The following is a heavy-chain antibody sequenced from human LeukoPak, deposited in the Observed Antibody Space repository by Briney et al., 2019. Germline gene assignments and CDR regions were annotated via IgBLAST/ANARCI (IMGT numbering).Heavy chain of an antibody. CDR2: IYSSGTT. CDR1: GFIVSSNY. Sequence: GGSLRLSCAASGFIVSSNYMSWVRQAPGKGLEWVSVIYSSGTTYYADSVKGRFTISRDNSKNTLYLQMNSLRAEDMAVYYCARGSDGSENSYRNWFDPWGQGTLVTVSS. CDR3: ARGSDGSENSYRNWFDP. J-gene: IGHJ5*02. D-gene: IGHD3-10*01. V-gene: IGHV3-53*01.